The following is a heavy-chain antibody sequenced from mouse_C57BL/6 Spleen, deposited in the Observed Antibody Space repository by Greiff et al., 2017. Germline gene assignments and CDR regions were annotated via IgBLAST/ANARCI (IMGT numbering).Heavy chain of an antibody. J-gene: IGHJ3*01. CDR1: GYSITSGYY. Sequence: VQLKESGPGLVKPSQSLSLTCSVTGYSITSGYYWNWIRQFPGNKLEWMGYISYDGSNNYNPSLKNRISITRDTSKNQFFLKLNSVTTEDTATYYCASRYYDYAPWFAYWGQGTLVTVSA. CDR3: ASRYYDYAPWFAY. D-gene: IGHD2-4*01. V-gene: IGHV3-6*01. CDR2: ISYDGSN.